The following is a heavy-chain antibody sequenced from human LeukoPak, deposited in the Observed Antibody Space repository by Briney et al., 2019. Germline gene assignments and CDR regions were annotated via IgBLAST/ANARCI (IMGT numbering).Heavy chain of an antibody. Sequence: PSETLSLTRTVSGGSTSNYFCTWLRQSPGKGLEWIGRIHTSGSTNYNPSLKSRVCMSVDTSKNQFSLKLSSVTAADTAVYYSASSSAAPRYYYYYYMDVWGKGTTVTVSS. J-gene: IGHJ6*03. CDR1: GGSTSNYF. V-gene: IGHV4-4*07. D-gene: IGHD2-15*01. CDR2: IHTSGST. CDR3: ASSSAAPRYYYYYYMDV.